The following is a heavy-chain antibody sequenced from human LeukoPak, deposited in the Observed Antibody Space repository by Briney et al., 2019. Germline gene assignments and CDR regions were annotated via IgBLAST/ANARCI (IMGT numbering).Heavy chain of an antibody. J-gene: IGHJ4*02. Sequence: PGGSLRLSCAASGFTFSDHYMDWVRQAPGKGLEWIGRTKNKAHTYTTEYAASVKGRFTISRDDSKSSLYLQMNSLRTEDTAVYYCASPQRFGQLFFYYWGQGTLVTVSS. D-gene: IGHD3-10*01. CDR2: TKNKAHTYTT. V-gene: IGHV3-72*01. CDR1: GFTFSDHY. CDR3: ASPQRFGQLFFYY.